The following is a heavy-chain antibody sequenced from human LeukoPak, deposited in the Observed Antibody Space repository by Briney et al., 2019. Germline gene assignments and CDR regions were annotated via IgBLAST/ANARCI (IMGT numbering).Heavy chain of an antibody. J-gene: IGHJ5*02. Sequence: GASVKVSCKASGYTFTSYGISWVRQAPGQGLEWMGWISAYNGNTNYAQKFQGRVTITADESTSTAYMELSSLRSEDTAVYYCARGSWNSHSVLNWFDPWGQGTLVTVSS. V-gene: IGHV1-18*01. CDR3: ARGSWNSHSVLNWFDP. CDR1: GYTFTSYG. D-gene: IGHD2-15*01. CDR2: ISAYNGNT.